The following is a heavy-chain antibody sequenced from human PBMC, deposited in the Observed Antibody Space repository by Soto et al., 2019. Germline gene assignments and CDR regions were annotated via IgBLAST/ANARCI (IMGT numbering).Heavy chain of an antibody. J-gene: IGHJ4*02. D-gene: IGHD2-15*01. Sequence: SETLSLTCAVSGGSISSSNWWSWVRQPPGKGLEWIGEIYHSGSTNYNPSLKSRVTISVDKSKNQFSLKLSSVTAADTAVYYCASYCSGGSCYPYYSDYWGQGTLVTVSS. V-gene: IGHV4-4*02. CDR1: GGSISSSNW. CDR3: ASYCSGGSCYPYYSDY. CDR2: IYHSGST.